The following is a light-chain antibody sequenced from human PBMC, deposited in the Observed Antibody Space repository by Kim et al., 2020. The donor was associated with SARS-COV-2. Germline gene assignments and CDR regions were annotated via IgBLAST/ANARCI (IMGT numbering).Light chain of an antibody. Sequence: GAPGQTASITCSGDKLGDKYACWYQQKPGQSPVLVIYQDSKRPSGIPERFSGSNSGNTATLTISGTQAMDEADYYCQAWDSSTARFGGGTQLTVL. V-gene: IGLV3-1*01. CDR2: QDS. CDR3: QAWDSSTAR. J-gene: IGLJ2*01. CDR1: KLGDKY.